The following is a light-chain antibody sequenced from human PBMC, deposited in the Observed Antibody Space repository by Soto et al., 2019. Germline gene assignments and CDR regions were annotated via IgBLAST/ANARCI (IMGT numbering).Light chain of an antibody. CDR3: MQALQTPRT. V-gene: IGKV2-28*01. CDR1: QSPLHSNGYNY. Sequence: DIVMTQSPLSLPSTPGEPASISSRSSQSPLHSNGYNYLDWYLQKPGQSPQLLIYLGPNRASGVTDRFSGSGSGTDFTLKISRVEAEDVGVYYCMQALQTPRTFGPGTKVDIK. J-gene: IGKJ3*01. CDR2: LGP.